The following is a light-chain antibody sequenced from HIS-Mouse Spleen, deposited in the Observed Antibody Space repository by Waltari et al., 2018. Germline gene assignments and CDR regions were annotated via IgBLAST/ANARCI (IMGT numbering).Light chain of an antibody. CDR2: EDS. CDR1: AFPKKY. J-gene: IGLJ2*01. Sequence: SYELTQPPSVSVSPGQTARITCSGEAFPKKYPYWYQQKSGQAPVLVIYEDSKRPSGIPERFSGSSSGTMATLTISGAQVEDEADYYCYSTDSSGNHRVFGGGTKLTVL. CDR3: YSTDSSGNHRV. V-gene: IGLV3-10*01.